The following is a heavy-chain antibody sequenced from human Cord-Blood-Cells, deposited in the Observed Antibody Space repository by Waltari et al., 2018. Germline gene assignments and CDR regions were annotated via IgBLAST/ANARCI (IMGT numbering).Heavy chain of an antibody. J-gene: IGHJ1*01. CDR2: ISYDGIKK. D-gene: IGHD6-13*01. CDR3: ARCIAAAGTGYFQH. V-gene: IGHV3-30*04. CDR1: GFTFSSYA. Sequence: QVQLVESGGGVVQPGRSLRLSCAASGFTFSSYAMHWVRQAPGKGLEWVAVISYDGIKKYSADPVKGRFTISRDNSKNTLYLQMNSLRAEDTAVYYCARCIAAAGTGYFQHWGQGTLVTVSS.